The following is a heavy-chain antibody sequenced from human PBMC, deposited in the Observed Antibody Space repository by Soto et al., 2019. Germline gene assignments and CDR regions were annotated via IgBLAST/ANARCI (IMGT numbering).Heavy chain of an antibody. CDR3: ARDLRCIALGRPAI. CDR2: INPNSGGT. D-gene: IGHD2-15*01. CDR1: GYTFTGYY. Sequence: ASVKVSCKASGYTFTGYYMHWVRQAPGQGLEWMGWINPNSGGTNYAQKFQGWVTMTRDTSISTAYMELSRLRSDDTAVYYCARDLRCIALGRPAIWGQGTVVTVSS. V-gene: IGHV1-2*04. J-gene: IGHJ3*02.